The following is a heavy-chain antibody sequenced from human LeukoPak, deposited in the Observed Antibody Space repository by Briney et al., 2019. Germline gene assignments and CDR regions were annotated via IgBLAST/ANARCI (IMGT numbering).Heavy chain of an antibody. D-gene: IGHD3-10*01. CDR3: ARGGSGSGYLYYFDS. Sequence: ASVKVSCKASGHSFSDYSIHWVRQAPGQGLEWMGRITSNSGGTSYAHNFQGRVAMTRDTSISTAYMEVNGLTSDDTAVYYCARGGSGSGYLYYFDSWGQGTLVSVSS. CDR1: GHSFSDYS. V-gene: IGHV1-2*06. CDR2: ITSNSGGT. J-gene: IGHJ4*02.